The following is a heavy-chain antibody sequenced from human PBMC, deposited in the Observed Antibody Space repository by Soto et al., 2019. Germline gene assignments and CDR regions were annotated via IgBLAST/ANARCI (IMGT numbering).Heavy chain of an antibody. V-gene: IGHV1-2*02. CDR1: GYTFTDYY. CDR3: ARPPLGYSGYDRRIYFDS. Sequence: QVQLVQSGAEVKKPGASVKVSCKTSGYTFTDYYMHWVRQAPGQGLEWMGWINPNSGGTNSAQKFQGRVPMARDTYISTAYMELSSLRSDYTAVYYCARPPLGYSGYDRRIYFDSWGQGTLVTVSS. J-gene: IGHJ4*02. CDR2: INPNSGGT. D-gene: IGHD5-12*01.